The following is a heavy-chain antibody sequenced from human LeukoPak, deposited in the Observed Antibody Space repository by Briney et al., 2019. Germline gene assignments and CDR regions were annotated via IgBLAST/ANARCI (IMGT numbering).Heavy chain of an antibody. Sequence: PSETLSLTCAVYGGSFSGYYWSWIRQPPGKGLEWIGEINHSGSTNYNPSLKSRVTISVDTSKNQFSLKLSSVTAADTAVYYCARVGGDDSSGYYRYYYYYYMDVWGKGTTVTISS. D-gene: IGHD3-22*01. CDR2: INHSGST. CDR3: ARVGGDDSSGYYRYYYYYYMDV. J-gene: IGHJ6*03. CDR1: GGSFSGYY. V-gene: IGHV4-34*01.